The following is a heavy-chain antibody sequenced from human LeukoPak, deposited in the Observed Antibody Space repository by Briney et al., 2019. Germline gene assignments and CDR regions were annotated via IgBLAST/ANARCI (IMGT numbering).Heavy chain of an antibody. CDR1: GYTFTGYY. CDR3: ARAPGSYSNYWFDP. CDR2: INPNSGGT. Sequence: GASVKVSCKASGYTFTGYYMHWVRQAPGQGLEWMGWINPNSGGTNYAQKFQGRVTMTRDTSISTAYMELSRLRSDDTAVYYCARAPGSYSNYWFDPWGQGTLVTVSS. J-gene: IGHJ5*02. D-gene: IGHD4-11*01. V-gene: IGHV1-2*02.